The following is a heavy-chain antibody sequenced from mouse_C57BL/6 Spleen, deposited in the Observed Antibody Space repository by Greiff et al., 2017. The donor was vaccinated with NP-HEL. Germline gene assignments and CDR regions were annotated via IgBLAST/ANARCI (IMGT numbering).Heavy chain of an antibody. J-gene: IGHJ4*01. Sequence: EVKLVESGGGLVQPGGSLSLSCAASGFTFTDYYMSWVRQPPGKALEWLGFIRNKANGYTTEYSATVKGRFTISRDNSQSILYLQMNALRAEDSATYYCARSTYYSTDEAMDYWGQGTSVTVSS. D-gene: IGHD2-5*01. CDR3: ARSTYYSTDEAMDY. CDR1: GFTFTDYY. CDR2: IRNKANGYTT. V-gene: IGHV7-3*01.